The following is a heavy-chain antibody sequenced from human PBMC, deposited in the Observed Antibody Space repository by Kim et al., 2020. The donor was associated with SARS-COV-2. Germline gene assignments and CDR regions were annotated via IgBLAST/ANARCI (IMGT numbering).Heavy chain of an antibody. V-gene: IGHV3-11*04. Sequence: YADSVEGRFSIFRDDAKNSLFLQMNSLRVEDTAVYYCTRDNPTVADFGSWGQGTLVTISS. CDR3: TRDNPTVADFGS. J-gene: IGHJ4*02. D-gene: IGHD4-17*01.